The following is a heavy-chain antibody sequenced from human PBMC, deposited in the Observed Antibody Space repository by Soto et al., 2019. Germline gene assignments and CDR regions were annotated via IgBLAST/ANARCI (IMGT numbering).Heavy chain of an antibody. CDR1: GFIFDDFA. CDR2: ISWNSDSI. D-gene: IGHD3-3*01. Sequence: EAQLVESGGGLVQPGRSLRLSCAGSGFIFDDFAIHWVRQAPGKGLEWVSGISWNSDSIGYADSVKGRFTISRDNTKHALYLQMNGLRVEDTALYYCTKVGGLYDFWSGPLHFDLRGQGTLVTVSS. V-gene: IGHV3-9*01. J-gene: IGHJ4*02. CDR3: TKVGGLYDFWSGPLHFDL.